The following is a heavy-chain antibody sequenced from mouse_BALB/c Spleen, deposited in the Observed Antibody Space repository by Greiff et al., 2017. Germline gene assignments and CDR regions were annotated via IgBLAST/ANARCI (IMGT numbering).Heavy chain of an antibody. CDR1: GFTFSSYA. CDR3: ARVGTTVVVDY. V-gene: IGHV5-9-4*01. J-gene: IGHJ2*01. D-gene: IGHD1-1*01. Sequence: EVKLMESGGGLVKPGGSLKLSCAASGFTFSSYAMSWVRQSPEKRLEWVAEISSGGSYTYYPDTVTGRFTISRDNAKNTLYLEMSSLRSEDTAMYYCARVGTTVVVDYWGQGTTLTVSS. CDR2: ISSGGSYT.